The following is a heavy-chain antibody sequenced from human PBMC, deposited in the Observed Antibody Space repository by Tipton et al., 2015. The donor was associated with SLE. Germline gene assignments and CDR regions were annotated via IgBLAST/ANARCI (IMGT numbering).Heavy chain of an antibody. CDR3: TTGRGFLEWFRYYFDY. D-gene: IGHD3-3*01. V-gene: IGHV3-15*01. CDR1: GFTFSNAW. Sequence: SLRLSCAASGFTFSNAWMSWVRQAPGKGLEWVGRIKSKTDGGTTDYAAPVKGRFTISRDDSKNTLYLQMNSLKTEDTAVYYCTTGRGFLEWFRYYFDYWGQGTLVTVSS. CDR2: IKSKTDGGTT. J-gene: IGHJ4*02.